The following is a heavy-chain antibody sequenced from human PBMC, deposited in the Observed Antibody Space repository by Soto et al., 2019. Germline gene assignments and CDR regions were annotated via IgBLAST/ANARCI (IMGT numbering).Heavy chain of an antibody. V-gene: IGHV3-33*01. CDR1: GFTFSSYG. CDR2: IWYDGSNK. D-gene: IGHD3-22*01. Sequence: PGGSLRLSCAASGFTFSSYGMHWVRQAPGKGLEWVAVIWYDGSNKYYADSVKGRFTISRDNSKNTLYLQMNSLRAEDTAVYYCARDIRMVGYYDSTSWGQGTLVTVSS. J-gene: IGHJ5*02. CDR3: ARDIRMVGYYDSTS.